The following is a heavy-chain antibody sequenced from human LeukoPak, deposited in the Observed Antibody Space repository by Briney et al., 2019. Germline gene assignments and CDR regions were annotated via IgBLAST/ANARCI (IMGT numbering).Heavy chain of an antibody. CDR2: INDDGSDT. CDR1: GFTFKLYW. J-gene: IGHJ4*02. D-gene: IGHD3-10*01. Sequence: GGSLRLSCAASGFTFKLYWMHWVRQVPGKRPVWVSRINDDGSDTIYADSVRGRFTISRDDAKNTVYLQMNSLRAEDTAVYYCAKPYGSIYGSGSYYNDPFDYWGQGTLVTVSS. CDR3: AKPYGSIYGSGSYYNDPFDY. V-gene: IGHV3-74*01.